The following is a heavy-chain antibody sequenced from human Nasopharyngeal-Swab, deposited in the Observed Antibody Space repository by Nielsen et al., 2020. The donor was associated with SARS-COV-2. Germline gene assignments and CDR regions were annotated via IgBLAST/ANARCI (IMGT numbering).Heavy chain of an antibody. Sequence: GESLKISCAVSGFTFSSYAMHWVRQAPGKGLEWVAVIPYDGSNKYYADSVRGRFTISRDNSKSTLYLQMNSLRAEDTAEYFCAKDGVRLNGIDVWGQGTTVTVSS. J-gene: IGHJ6*02. CDR1: GFTFSSYA. CDR3: AKDGVRLNGIDV. CDR2: IPYDGSNK. V-gene: IGHV3-30-3*01. D-gene: IGHD3-16*01.